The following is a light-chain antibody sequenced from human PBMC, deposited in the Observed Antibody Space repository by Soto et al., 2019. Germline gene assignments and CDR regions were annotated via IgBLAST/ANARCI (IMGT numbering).Light chain of an antibody. J-gene: IGLJ1*01. CDR3: SSYTTDSTYV. V-gene: IGLV2-14*01. CDR2: DVS. Sequence: LTQPASVSGSPGHSITISCTGTSSDVGGYNYVSWYQEHPGKAPKLMIYDVSNRPSGVSNRFSGSKSGNTASLTISGLQAEDEADYYCSSYTTDSTYVFGTGTKVTVL. CDR1: SSDVGGYNY.